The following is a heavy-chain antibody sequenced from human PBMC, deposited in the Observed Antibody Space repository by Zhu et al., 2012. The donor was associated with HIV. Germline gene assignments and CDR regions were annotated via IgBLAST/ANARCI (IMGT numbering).Heavy chain of an antibody. CDR3: TTGGNLSGSYPSNYYYYGMDV. D-gene: IGHD1-26*01. V-gene: IGHV3-15*01. J-gene: IGHJ6*02. Sequence: EVQLVESGGGLVKPGGSLRLSCAASGFTFSNAWMSWVRQAPGKGLEWVGRIKSKTDGGTTDYAAPVKGRFTISRDDSKNTLYLQMNSLKTEDTAVYYCTTGGNLSGSYPSNYYYYGMDVWGQGTNGSPSP. CDR2: IKSKTDGGTT. CDR1: GFTFSNAW.